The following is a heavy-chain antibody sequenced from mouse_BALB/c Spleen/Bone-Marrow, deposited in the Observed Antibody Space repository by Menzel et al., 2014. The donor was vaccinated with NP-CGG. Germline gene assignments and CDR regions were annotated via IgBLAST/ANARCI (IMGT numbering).Heavy chain of an antibody. J-gene: IGHJ3*01. Sequence: QVQLQQSGAELVRPGASVKLSCKASGYSFTSYWMNWVKQRPGQGLEWIGMIHPSGSETRLSQSFKDKATLTVDKSSSTAYMQLSSPTSEDSAVYYCARSRGEGYWGQGTLVTVSA. V-gene: IGHV1-61*01. CDR1: GYSFTSYW. CDR2: IHPSGSET. CDR3: ARSRGEGY.